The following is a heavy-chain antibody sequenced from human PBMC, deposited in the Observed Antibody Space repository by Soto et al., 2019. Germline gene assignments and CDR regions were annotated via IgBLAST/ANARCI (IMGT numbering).Heavy chain of an antibody. Sequence: SETLSLTCTVSGGSISSSSYYWGWIRQPPGKGLEWIGSIYYSGSTYYNPSLKSRVTISVDTSKNQFSLKLSSVTAADTAVYYCARQGYSYGYPNWGQGTLVTVSS. CDR1: GGSISSSSYY. V-gene: IGHV4-39*01. CDR3: ARQGYSYGYPN. CDR2: IYYSGST. D-gene: IGHD5-18*01. J-gene: IGHJ4*02.